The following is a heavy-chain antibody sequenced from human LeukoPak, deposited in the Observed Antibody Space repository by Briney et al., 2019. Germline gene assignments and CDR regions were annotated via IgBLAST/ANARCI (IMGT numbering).Heavy chain of an antibody. CDR2: ITSDSRYK. Sequence: GGSLRLSCAASGFTFSDYNMNWVRQAPGKSLEWDSSITSDSRYKYYVDSVRGRFTISRDNAKNTLFLQIDSLRAEDTAVYYCARAPYSGTYGHLYYYYMDVWGKGTTVTISS. D-gene: IGHD1-26*01. CDR1: GFTFSDYN. V-gene: IGHV3-21*01. J-gene: IGHJ6*03. CDR3: ARAPYSGTYGHLYYYYMDV.